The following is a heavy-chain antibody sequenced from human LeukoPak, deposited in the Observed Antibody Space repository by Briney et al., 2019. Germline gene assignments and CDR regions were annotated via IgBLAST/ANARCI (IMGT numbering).Heavy chain of an antibody. CDR3: ARAPPDYGDFDY. D-gene: IGHD4-17*01. J-gene: IGHJ4*02. Sequence: ASVKVSCKASGYTFTSYGISWVRQAPGQGLEWMGWISAYNDNTNYAQKLQGRVTMTTDTSTSTAYMELRSLRSDDTAVYYCARAPPDYGDFDYWGQGTLVTVSS. V-gene: IGHV1-18*01. CDR1: GYTFTSYG. CDR2: ISAYNDNT.